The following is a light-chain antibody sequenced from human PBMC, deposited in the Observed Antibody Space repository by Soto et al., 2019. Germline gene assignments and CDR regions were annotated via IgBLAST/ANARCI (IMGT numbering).Light chain of an antibody. V-gene: IGLV1-40*01. CDR2: GNN. CDR1: SSNIGAGYD. Sequence: QSVLTQPPSVSGAPGQRVTISCTGTSSNIGAGYDVIWYQQLPGTAPKLLIFGNNSRSSGVPDRFSASKSGTSASLAVPGLQAEDEADYHCQSYDTRLSGSVFGGGTKLTVL. J-gene: IGLJ3*02. CDR3: QSYDTRLSGSV.